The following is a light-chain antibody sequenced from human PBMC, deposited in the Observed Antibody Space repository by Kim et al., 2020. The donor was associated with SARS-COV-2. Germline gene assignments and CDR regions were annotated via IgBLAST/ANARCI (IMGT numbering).Light chain of an antibody. CDR1: SLRSYY. CDR3: NSRDSSGNHYV. Sequence: ALVQTVRITCQGDSLRSYYASWYQQKPGQAPLLVIYGKNNRPSGIPDQFSGSSSGNTASLTITGAQAEDEADYYCNSRDSSGNHYVFGTGTKVTVL. J-gene: IGLJ1*01. V-gene: IGLV3-19*01. CDR2: GKN.